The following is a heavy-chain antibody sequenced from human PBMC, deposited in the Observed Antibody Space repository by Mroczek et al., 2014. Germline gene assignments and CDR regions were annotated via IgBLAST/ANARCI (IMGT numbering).Heavy chain of an antibody. CDR3: ARPAIRQWLARRGWFDP. CDR1: GYTFTSYD. D-gene: IGHD6-19*01. Sequence: SGAEVKKPGASVKVSCKASGYTFTSYDINWVRQATGQGLEWMGWMNPNSGNTGYAQKFQGRVTMTRNTSISTAYMELSSLRSEDTAVYYCARPAIRQWLARRGWFDPWGQGTLVTVSS. V-gene: IGHV1-8*01. CDR2: MNPNSGNT. J-gene: IGHJ5*02.